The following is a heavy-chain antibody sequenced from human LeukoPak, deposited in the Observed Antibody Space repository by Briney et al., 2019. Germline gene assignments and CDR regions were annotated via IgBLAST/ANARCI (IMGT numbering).Heavy chain of an antibody. CDR3: AKGGLNIAARLDY. Sequence: GGSLRLFCAASGFTFSNYAMNWVRQAPGKGLEWVSSISVSGSNTFYADSVKGRFTISRDNSKNTLYLQMNSLRAEDTAVYYCAKGGLNIAARLDYWGQGTLVTVSS. V-gene: IGHV3-23*01. J-gene: IGHJ4*02. D-gene: IGHD6-6*01. CDR2: ISVSGSNT. CDR1: GFTFSNYA.